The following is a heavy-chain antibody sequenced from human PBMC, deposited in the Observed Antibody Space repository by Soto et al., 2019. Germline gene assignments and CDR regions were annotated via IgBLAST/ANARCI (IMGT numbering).Heavy chain of an antibody. D-gene: IGHD3-22*01. CDR2: ISGSDDSA. V-gene: IGHV3-23*01. Sequence: HPGGSLRLSCVASGFTLSSYAMSWVRQAPGKGLEWVSGISGSDDSAYYADSVKGRFTISRDNSKNTLYLQTNSLRAEDTAVYYCARDINYYDNSGYPTLAFDYWGQGTLVTVSS. CDR1: GFTLSSYA. CDR3: ARDINYYDNSGYPTLAFDY. J-gene: IGHJ4*02.